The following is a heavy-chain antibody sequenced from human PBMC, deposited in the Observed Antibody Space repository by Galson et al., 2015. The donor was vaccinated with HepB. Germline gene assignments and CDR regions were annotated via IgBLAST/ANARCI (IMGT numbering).Heavy chain of an antibody. D-gene: IGHD6-13*01. J-gene: IGHJ6*03. Sequence: SLRLSCAASGFTFSPYTMNWVRQAPGKGLEWVSSISSYSSYIYYADSVKGRFTISRDNAKNSLYLQMNSLRAEDTAVYYCARGIAATYYMDVWGKGTTVTVSS. CDR1: GFTFSPYT. CDR3: ARGIAATYYMDV. V-gene: IGHV3-21*01. CDR2: ISSYSSYI.